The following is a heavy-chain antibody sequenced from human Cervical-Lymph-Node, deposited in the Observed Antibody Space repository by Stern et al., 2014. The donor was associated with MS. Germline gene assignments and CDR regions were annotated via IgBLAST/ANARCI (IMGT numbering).Heavy chain of an antibody. J-gene: IGHJ6*02. V-gene: IGHV1-2*04. CDR2: INPNSGDT. CDR1: GYTFTNYF. CDR3: ATGGLTYGSGSYYGMDV. D-gene: IGHD3-10*01. Sequence: VQLVESGPEVKKPGASVKVSCKGSGYTFTNYFIHWVRQAPGQGLEWMGWINPNSGDTNYALRFEGWVTMTRDMSISTAYMELGRLKSDDTAVYYCATGGLTYGSGSYYGMDVWGQGTTVTVS.